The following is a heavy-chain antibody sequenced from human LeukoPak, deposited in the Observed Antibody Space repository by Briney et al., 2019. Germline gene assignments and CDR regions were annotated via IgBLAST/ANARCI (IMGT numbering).Heavy chain of an antibody. J-gene: IGHJ6*03. CDR2: ISSSSSTI. CDR1: GFTFSSYS. D-gene: IGHD6-13*01. CDR3: ARNQEDSSSWWNYYYYMDV. V-gene: IGHV3-48*04. Sequence: GGSLRLSCAASGFTFSSYSMNWVRQAPGKGLEWVSYISSSSSTIYYADSAKGRFTISRDNAKNSLYLQMNSLRAEDTAVYYCARNQEDSSSWWNYYYYMDVWGKGTTVTVSS.